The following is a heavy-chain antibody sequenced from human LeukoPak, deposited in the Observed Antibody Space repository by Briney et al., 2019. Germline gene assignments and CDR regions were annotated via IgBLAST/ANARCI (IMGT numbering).Heavy chain of an antibody. J-gene: IGHJ5*02. CDR3: ARSPLTGNYGDWFDP. D-gene: IGHD3-9*01. Sequence: SETLSLTCGVSGGSFSAYYWSWIRQPPGKGLELIGEINHSGRTNYNPSLKSRVTISVDTSKNRFSLNLSSVTAADTAVYYCARSPLTGNYGDWFDPWGQGTLVIVSS. V-gene: IGHV4-34*01. CDR2: INHSGRT. CDR1: GGSFSAYY.